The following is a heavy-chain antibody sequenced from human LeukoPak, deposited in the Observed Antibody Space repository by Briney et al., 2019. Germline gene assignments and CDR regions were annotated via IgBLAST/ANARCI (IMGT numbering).Heavy chain of an antibody. Sequence: SETLSLTCTVSGGSISSYYWSWIRQPPGKGLEWIGYIYYSGSTNYNPSLKSRVTISVDTSKNQFSLKLSSVTAADTAVYYCARDSRYFDAFDIWGQGTMVTVSS. D-gene: IGHD3-9*01. J-gene: IGHJ3*02. CDR3: ARDSRYFDAFDI. V-gene: IGHV4-59*01. CDR1: GGSISSYY. CDR2: IYYSGST.